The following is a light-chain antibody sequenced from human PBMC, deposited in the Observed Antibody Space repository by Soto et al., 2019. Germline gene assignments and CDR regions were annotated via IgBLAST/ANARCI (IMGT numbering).Light chain of an antibody. CDR2: GNT. J-gene: IGLJ1*01. V-gene: IGLV1-40*01. Sequence: QSVLTQPPSVSGAPGQRVTISCTGSSSNIGAGYDVQWYQQLPGTAPKLLMYGNTNRPSGVPDRFSGSKSGTSASLAISGLQAEDEADYYCSSYTSSSTLYVFGTGTKVTVL. CDR1: SSNIGAGYD. CDR3: SSYTSSSTLYV.